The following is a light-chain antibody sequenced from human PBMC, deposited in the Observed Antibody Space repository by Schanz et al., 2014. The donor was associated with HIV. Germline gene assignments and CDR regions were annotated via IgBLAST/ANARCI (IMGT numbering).Light chain of an antibody. Sequence: EIVLTQSPGTLSLSPGERATLRCRATQVVSSNYLAWYQQKPGLAPRLLIYGASSRATGIPDRFSGSGFGTDFTLTITRLKPEDFAVYYCHQYGSSPRTFGQGTKVEI. J-gene: IGKJ1*01. V-gene: IGKV3-20*01. CDR1: QVVSSNY. CDR3: HQYGSSPRT. CDR2: GAS.